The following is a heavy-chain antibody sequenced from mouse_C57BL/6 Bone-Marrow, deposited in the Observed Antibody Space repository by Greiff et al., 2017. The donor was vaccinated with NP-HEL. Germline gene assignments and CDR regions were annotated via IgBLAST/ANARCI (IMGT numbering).Heavy chain of an antibody. CDR2: INPNNGGT. CDR3: ARERRDYGSSYDWYFDV. CDR1: GYTFTDYN. V-gene: IGHV1-18*01. D-gene: IGHD1-1*01. J-gene: IGHJ1*03. Sequence: VQLQQSGPELVKPGASVKIPCKASGYTFTDYNMDWVKQSHGKSLEWIGDINPNNGGTIYNQKFKGKATLTVDKSSSTAYMELRSLTSEDTAVYYCARERRDYGSSYDWYFDVWGTGTTVTVSS.